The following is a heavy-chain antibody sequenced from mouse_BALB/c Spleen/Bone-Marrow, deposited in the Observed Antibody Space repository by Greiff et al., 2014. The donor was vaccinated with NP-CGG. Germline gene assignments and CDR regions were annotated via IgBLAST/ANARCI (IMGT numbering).Heavy chain of an antibody. CDR2: IWADGST. Sequence: VKLVESGPGLVAPSQSLSITCTVSGFSLTNYGVHWVRQPPGKGLEWLGVIWADGSTNYNSALMSRLSISKDNSKSQVFFKMNSLKTDDTAMYYCARITTATGAMDYWGQGTSVTVSS. CDR3: ARITTATGAMDY. J-gene: IGHJ4*01. D-gene: IGHD1-2*01. V-gene: IGHV2-9*02. CDR1: GFSLTNYG.